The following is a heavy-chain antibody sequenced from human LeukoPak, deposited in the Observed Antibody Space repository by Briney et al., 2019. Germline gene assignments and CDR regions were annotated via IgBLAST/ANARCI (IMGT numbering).Heavy chain of an antibody. J-gene: IGHJ5*01. CDR1: GFTFSSYE. Sequence: GGSVSLSCAASGFTFSSYEMHWVRQAPGRGLEWVSYISSSGSNIYYADSVKNRCTTTRNNATNTLQLQMINLRGDDTAVYYCSRDPAGYCSGGSWFDYWGQGTLVTVSS. D-gene: IGHD2-15*01. V-gene: IGHV3-48*03. CDR3: SRDPAGYCSGGSWFDY. CDR2: ISSSGSNI.